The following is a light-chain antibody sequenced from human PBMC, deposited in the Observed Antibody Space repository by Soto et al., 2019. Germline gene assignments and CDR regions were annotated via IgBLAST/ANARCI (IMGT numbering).Light chain of an antibody. J-gene: IGLJ1*01. V-gene: IGLV1-40*01. CDR3: QSYGSSLSGFV. CDR1: NSNIGAGYD. Sequence: QPVPTQPPSVSGAPGQRVTISCTGSNSNIGAGYDVHWYQQLPGTAPKLLIYGNNNRPSGVPDRFSGSKSGSSASLAITGLQAEDEADYYCQSYGSSLSGFVFGTGTKLTVL. CDR2: GNN.